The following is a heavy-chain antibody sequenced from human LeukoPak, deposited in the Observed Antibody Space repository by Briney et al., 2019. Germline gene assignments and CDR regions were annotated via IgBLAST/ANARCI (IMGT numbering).Heavy chain of an antibody. CDR3: ARRGYYDSPNYFDY. CDR1: GGSFSGYY. D-gene: IGHD3-22*01. Sequence: SETLSLTCAVDGGSFSGYYWSWIRQPPGEGLEWIGEINHSGSTNYNPSLKSRVTISVDTSKNQFSLKLSSVTAADTAVYYCARRGYYDSPNYFDYWGQGTLVTVSS. J-gene: IGHJ4*02. V-gene: IGHV4-34*01. CDR2: INHSGST.